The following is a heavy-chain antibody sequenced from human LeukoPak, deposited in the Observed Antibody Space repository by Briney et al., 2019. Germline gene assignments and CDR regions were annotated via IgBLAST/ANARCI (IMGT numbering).Heavy chain of an antibody. V-gene: IGHV1-18*01. D-gene: IGHD5-18*01. Sequence: ASVKVSCKASGYTFTSYGISWVRQAPGQGLEWMGWISAYNGNTNYAQKFQGRVTMTRDTSISTAYMELSRLRSDDTAVYYCARGPGVTFNWFDPWGQGTLVTVSS. CDR2: ISAYNGNT. CDR1: GYTFTSYG. J-gene: IGHJ5*02. CDR3: ARGPGVTFNWFDP.